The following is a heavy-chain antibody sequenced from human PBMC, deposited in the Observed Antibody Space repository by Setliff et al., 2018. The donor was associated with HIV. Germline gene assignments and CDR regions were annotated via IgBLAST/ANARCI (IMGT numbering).Heavy chain of an antibody. CDR1: RFTFSNNA. CDR2: ISNSGTST. Sequence: GGSLRLSCAASRFTFSNNAMGWVRQAPGKGLEWVSSISNSGTSTLYADSVKGRFTISRDNSKDTLYLQMNSLRAEDTALYYCAKVRWTANYYFDCWGQGTLVTVSS. CDR3: AKVRWTANYYFDC. J-gene: IGHJ4*02. V-gene: IGHV3-23*01. D-gene: IGHD1-7*01.